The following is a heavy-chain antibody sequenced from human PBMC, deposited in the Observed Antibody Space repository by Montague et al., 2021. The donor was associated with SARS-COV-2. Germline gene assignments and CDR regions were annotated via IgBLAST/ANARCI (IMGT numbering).Heavy chain of an antibody. J-gene: IGHJ3*02. CDR2: PSYSGTT. CDR3: ARRGRWSDSLTGYRDGFDI. Sequence: SETLSLTCTVSGGSIGSNTNYWNWIRQPPGKGLEWVGSPSYSGTTYYNPSLQSRVTISVDTSKNQFSLKLSSVTATDTAVYYCARRGRWSDSLTGYRDGFDIWGRGTMVTVSS. D-gene: IGHD3-9*01. V-gene: IGHV4-39*01. CDR1: GGSIGSNTNY.